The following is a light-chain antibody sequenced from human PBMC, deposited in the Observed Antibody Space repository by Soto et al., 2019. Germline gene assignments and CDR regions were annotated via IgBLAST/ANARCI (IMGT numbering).Light chain of an antibody. V-gene: IGKV1-5*03. Sequence: DIQMPQSPSYLSASFGDRVTITWRASQSISSYLNWYQQKKGKAPNLLIYKASTLKSGVPSRFSGSGYGTEFNLAISSLQPDDFATYYCQHYNSYSEAFGQGTKVDI. J-gene: IGKJ1*01. CDR2: KAS. CDR1: QSISSY. CDR3: QHYNSYSEA.